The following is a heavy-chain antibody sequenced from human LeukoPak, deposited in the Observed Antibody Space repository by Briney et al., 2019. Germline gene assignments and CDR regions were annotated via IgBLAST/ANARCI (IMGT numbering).Heavy chain of an antibody. V-gene: IGHV1-2*02. D-gene: IGHD2-15*01. Sequence: ASVKVSCKASGYTFTGYYMHWVRQAPGQGLEWMGWINPNSGGTNYAQKFQGRVTMTRDTSISTAYMELSRLRSDDTAVYYCAREGGVGDCSGGSCYSLDYWGQETLVTVSS. CDR2: INPNSGGT. CDR1: GYTFTGYY. CDR3: AREGGVGDCSGGSCYSLDY. J-gene: IGHJ4*02.